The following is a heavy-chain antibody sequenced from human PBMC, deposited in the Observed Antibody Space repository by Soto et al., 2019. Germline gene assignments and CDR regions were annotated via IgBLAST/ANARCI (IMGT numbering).Heavy chain of an antibody. CDR3: AKSRLRLGELSPTFDY. V-gene: IGHV3-30*18. CDR1: GFTFSSYG. J-gene: IGHJ4*02. CDR2: ISYDGSNK. Sequence: HPGGSLRLSCAASGFTFSSYGMHWVRQAPGKGLEWVAVISYDGSNKYYADSVKGRFTISRDNSKNTLYLQMNSLRAEDTAVYYCAKSRLRLGELSPTFDYWGQGTLVTVSS. D-gene: IGHD3-16*02.